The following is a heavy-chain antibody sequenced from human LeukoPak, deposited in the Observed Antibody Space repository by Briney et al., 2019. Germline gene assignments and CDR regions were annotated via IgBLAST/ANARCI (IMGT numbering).Heavy chain of an antibody. CDR1: GYTFNIYA. D-gene: IGHD2-2*01. CDR2: INTNTGNP. J-gene: IGHJ4*02. CDR3: ARVKYAEFSDY. V-gene: IGHV7-4-1*02. Sequence: GASVKVSCKASGYTFNIYAMNWVRQAPGQGLEWMGWINTNTGNPTYAQGFTGRFVFSLDTSVSTAYLQISSLKAEDTAVYYCARVKYAEFSDYWGQGTLVTVSS.